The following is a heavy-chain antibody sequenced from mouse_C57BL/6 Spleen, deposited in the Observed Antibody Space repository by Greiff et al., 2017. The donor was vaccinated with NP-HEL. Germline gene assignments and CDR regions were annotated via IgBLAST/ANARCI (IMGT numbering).Heavy chain of an antibody. Sequence: QVQLKQPGAELVRPGSSVKLSCKASGYTFTSYWMDWVKQRPGQGLEWIGNIYPSDSETHYNQKFKDKATLTVDKSSSTAYMQLSSLTSEDSAVYYCARRNPITTGFDYWGQGTTLTVAS. D-gene: IGHD1-1*01. CDR3: ARRNPITTGFDY. CDR1: GYTFTSYW. V-gene: IGHV1-61*01. J-gene: IGHJ2*01. CDR2: IYPSDSET.